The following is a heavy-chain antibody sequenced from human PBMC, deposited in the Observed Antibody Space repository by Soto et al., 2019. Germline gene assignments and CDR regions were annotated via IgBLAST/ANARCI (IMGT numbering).Heavy chain of an antibody. V-gene: IGHV3-21*01. J-gene: IGHJ6*02. CDR1: GFTFSTYS. CDR3: AMSARYSGYDWAYFYYGMDV. CDR2: ISTSSTYI. Sequence: PGGSLRLSCAASGFTFSTYSMSWVRQAPGKGLEWVSSISTSSTYIYYADSVKGRFTISRDNAENSLFLQMNSLRAEDTAVYYCAMSARYSGYDWAYFYYGMDVWGQGTTVTVSS. D-gene: IGHD5-12*01.